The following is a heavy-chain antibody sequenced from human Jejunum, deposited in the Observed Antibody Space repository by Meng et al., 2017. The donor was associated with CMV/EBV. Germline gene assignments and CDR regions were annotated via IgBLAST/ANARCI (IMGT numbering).Heavy chain of an antibody. V-gene: IGHV4-4*02. CDR1: CGSLSKSHW. Sequence: CAFSCGSLSKSHWWRWVCQAKGKGREWIAEIYHRRGRIYNASVTSRVPISMDKSTIQFSLTLSSVTAADPAVYYCAGRPGPGYTVTWGQGTLVTVSS. J-gene: IGHJ4*02. CDR3: AGRPGPGYTVT. D-gene: IGHD6-13*01. CDR2: IYHRRGR.